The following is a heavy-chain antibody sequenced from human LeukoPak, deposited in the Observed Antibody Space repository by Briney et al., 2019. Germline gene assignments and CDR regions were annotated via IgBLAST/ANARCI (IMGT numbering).Heavy chain of an antibody. Sequence: PSETLSLTCTVSGGSISSGGYYWSWIRQHPGKGLEWIGYIYYSGSTYYNPSLKSRVTISVDTSENQFSLKLSSVTAADTAVYYCARRGVGSGRPEDYYMDVWGKGTTVTVSS. J-gene: IGHJ6*03. V-gene: IGHV4-31*03. D-gene: IGHD3-10*01. CDR1: GGSISSGGYY. CDR3: ARRGVGSGRPEDYYMDV. CDR2: IYYSGST.